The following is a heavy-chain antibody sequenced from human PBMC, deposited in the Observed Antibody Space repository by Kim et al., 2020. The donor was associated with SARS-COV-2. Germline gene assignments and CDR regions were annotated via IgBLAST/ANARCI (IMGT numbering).Heavy chain of an antibody. D-gene: IGHD5-12*01. CDR3: ARDTSGYTEFDY. J-gene: IGHJ4*02. CDR2: ICPSGAP. V-gene: IGHV4-4*02. Sequence: SETLSLTCAVAGGSVSSDYCWTWIRQPPGKGLEWIGEICPSGAPNYNPSLKSRVTMSVDTSSNEFSLNLRSVTDADTAVYFCARDTSGYTEFDYWGQGTL. CDR1: GGSVSSDYC.